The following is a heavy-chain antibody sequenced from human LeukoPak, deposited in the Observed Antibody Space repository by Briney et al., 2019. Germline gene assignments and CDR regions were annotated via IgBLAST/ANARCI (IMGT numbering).Heavy chain of an antibody. Sequence: SETLSLTCTVSGGSISSSSYYWGWIRQPPGKGLEWIGEINHSRSTKYNPSLKSRVTISVDTSKNQFSLKLSSVTAADTAVYYCARRLGRKFGERFYYYHYMDVWGKGTTVTISS. V-gene: IGHV4-39*07. D-gene: IGHD3-10*01. CDR2: INHSRST. J-gene: IGHJ6*03. CDR1: GGSISSSSYY. CDR3: ARRLGRKFGERFYYYHYMDV.